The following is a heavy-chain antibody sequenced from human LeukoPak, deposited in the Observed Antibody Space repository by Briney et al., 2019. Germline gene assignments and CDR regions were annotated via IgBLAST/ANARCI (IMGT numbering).Heavy chain of an antibody. CDR3: ARQNYATGSYHPFDP. CDR1: GYSFSSYW. V-gene: IGHV5-51*01. D-gene: IGHD1-26*01. J-gene: IGHJ5*02. Sequence: GESLKSSCQGSGYSFSSYWIGWVRQMPGKGLEWIGIMYPGDSNIRYSPSFQGQVTMSADKSVSTAYLQWRSLKASDTAMYYCARQNYATGSYHPFDPWGQGTLVTVSS. CDR2: MYPGDSNI.